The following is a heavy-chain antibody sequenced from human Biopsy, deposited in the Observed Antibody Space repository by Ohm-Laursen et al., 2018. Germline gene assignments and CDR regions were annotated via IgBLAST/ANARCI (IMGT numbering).Heavy chain of an antibody. Sequence: SLRLSCAASGSSFSDYYMRWIRQVPGKGLEWVSYISSGGTTIYYADSVKGRFTISRDNAKNSLYLQMNSLRADDTAVYYCARDTRWSPYHMDVWGQGTTVTVSS. D-gene: IGHD4-23*01. CDR3: ARDTRWSPYHMDV. J-gene: IGHJ6*02. CDR2: ISSGGTTI. V-gene: IGHV3-11*01. CDR1: GSSFSDYY.